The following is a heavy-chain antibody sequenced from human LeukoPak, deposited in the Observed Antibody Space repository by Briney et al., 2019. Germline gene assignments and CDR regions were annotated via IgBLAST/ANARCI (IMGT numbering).Heavy chain of an antibody. V-gene: IGHV4-59*08. CDR2: IYYTGST. D-gene: IGHD5-24*01. Sequence: SETLSLTCTVSGGSISNNYWNWIRLPPGKGLEWIGYIYYTGSTHYNPSLKSRVTISLDTSKSQFSLKLTSVTAADTALYYCARTENYIPEGCFDPWGQGTLVTVSS. CDR3: ARTENYIPEGCFDP. CDR1: GGSISNNY. J-gene: IGHJ5*02.